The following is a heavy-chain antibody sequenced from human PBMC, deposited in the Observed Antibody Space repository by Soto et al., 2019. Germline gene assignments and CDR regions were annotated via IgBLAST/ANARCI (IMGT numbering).Heavy chain of an antibody. V-gene: IGHV4-39*07. J-gene: IGHJ3*02. Sequence: TSETLSLTCTVSGGSISSSSYYWGWIRQPPGKGLEWIGSINHSGSTNYNPSLKSRVTISVDTSKNQFSLKLSSVTAADTAVYYCARVLLLWGCSGGSCYPLQIDAFDIWGQGTMVTVSS. CDR3: ARVLLLWGCSGGSCYPLQIDAFDI. CDR2: INHSGST. D-gene: IGHD2-15*01. CDR1: GGSISSSSYY.